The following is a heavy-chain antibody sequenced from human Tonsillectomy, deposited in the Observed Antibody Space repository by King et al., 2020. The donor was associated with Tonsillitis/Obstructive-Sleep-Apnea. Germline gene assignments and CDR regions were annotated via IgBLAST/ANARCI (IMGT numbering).Heavy chain of an antibody. CDR2: FYYSGIT. J-gene: IGHJ5*02. Sequence: QLQESGPGLVKPSETLSLTCTGSGGSISSSSYYWGWIRHPPGKGLEWIGSFYYSGITSYNPSLKSLVTISVDTSKNQFSLKLSSVTAADTAVYYCARHPRNEGVWFDPWGQGTLVTVSS. CDR3: ARHPRNEGVWFDP. V-gene: IGHV4-39*01. CDR1: GGSISSSSYY. D-gene: IGHD1-1*01.